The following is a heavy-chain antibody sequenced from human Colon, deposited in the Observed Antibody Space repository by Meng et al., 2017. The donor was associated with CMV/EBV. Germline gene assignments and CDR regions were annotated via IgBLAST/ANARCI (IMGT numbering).Heavy chain of an antibody. CDR2: ISYSGSS. CDR3: VRTWDY. CDR1: GGSVSSGPYY. J-gene: IGHJ4*02. Sequence: SETLSLTCTVSGGSVSSGPYYWSWIRQPPGKGLEWIAFISYSGSSNYNPPLKSRVTISADTSKNQISLKLSSVTAADTAMYYCVRTWDYWGQGTLVTVSS. V-gene: IGHV4-61*01.